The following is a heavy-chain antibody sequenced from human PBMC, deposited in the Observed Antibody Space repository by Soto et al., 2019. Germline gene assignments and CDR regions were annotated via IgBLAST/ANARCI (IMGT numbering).Heavy chain of an antibody. J-gene: IGHJ6*02. V-gene: IGHV4-4*02. CDR3: ARMNRDYYYYGMDV. Sequence: SETLSLTCGVSGDSISSSKWWTWVRQTPEKGLEWIGKIDHNGVANYNPSLEGRVTISKDNSKNQIFLKVTSVTAADSAVYYCARMNRDYYYYGMDVWGQGATVTVSS. CDR1: GDSISSSKW. CDR2: IDHNGVA.